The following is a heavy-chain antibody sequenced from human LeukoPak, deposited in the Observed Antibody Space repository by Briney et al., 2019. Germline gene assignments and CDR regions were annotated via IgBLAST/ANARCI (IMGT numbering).Heavy chain of an antibody. CDR1: GFTFNGYA. CDR2: IYSSDTT. V-gene: IGHV3-48*02. CDR3: ARDLHYAFDI. J-gene: IGHJ3*02. Sequence: GGSLRLSCAASGFTFNGYAMNWVRQAPGKGLEWVSHIYSSDTTYADSVKGRFTISRDNAKNSLYLQMNSLRDEDTAVYYCARDLHYAFDIWGQGTMVTAS. D-gene: IGHD3-10*01.